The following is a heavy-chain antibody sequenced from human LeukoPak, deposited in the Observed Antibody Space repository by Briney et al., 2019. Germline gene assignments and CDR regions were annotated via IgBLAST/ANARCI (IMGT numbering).Heavy chain of an antibody. J-gene: IGHJ4*02. CDR3: ARVGPAGCSGGSCYSYFFDY. V-gene: IGHV3-48*03. D-gene: IGHD2-15*01. CDR2: ISSNGSTI. CDR1: GFTFSSYE. Sequence: SGGSLRLSCAASGFTFSSYEMNWVRQAPGKGLEWVSYISSNGSTIYYADSVKGRFTISRDNAKNSLYLQMNSLRAEDTAVYYCARVGPAGCSGGSCYSYFFDYWGQGTLVTVSS.